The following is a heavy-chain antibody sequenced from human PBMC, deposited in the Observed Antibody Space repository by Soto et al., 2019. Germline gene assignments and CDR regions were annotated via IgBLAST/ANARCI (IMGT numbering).Heavy chain of an antibody. CDR1: GYSFTSYW. V-gene: IGHV5-10-1*01. CDR3: PTTERVYHTAMAYATNTYYSGIDV. J-gene: IGHJ6*02. D-gene: IGHD5-18*01. Sequence: GESLKISCKGSGYSFTSYWISWVRQMPGKGLEWMGRIDPSDSYTNYSPSFQGHVTISADKSISTAYLQWSSLKASDTAMYYWPTTERVYHTAMAYATNTYYSGIDVWAQGTKVPVSS. CDR2: IDPSDSYT.